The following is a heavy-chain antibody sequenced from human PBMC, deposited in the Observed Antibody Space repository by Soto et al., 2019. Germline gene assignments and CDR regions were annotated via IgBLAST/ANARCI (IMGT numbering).Heavy chain of an antibody. J-gene: IGHJ4*02. V-gene: IGHV3-30*18. D-gene: IGHD2-21*02. CDR2: ISYDGSNK. CDR3: AKDKVPVVVTAPFDY. Sequence: QVQLVESGGGVVQPGRSLRLSCAASGFTFSSYGMHWVRQAPGKGLEGVAVISYDGSNKYYADSVKGRFTISRDNSKNTLYLQMNSLIAEDTAVYYCAKDKVPVVVTAPFDYWGQGTLVTVSS. CDR1: GFTFSSYG.